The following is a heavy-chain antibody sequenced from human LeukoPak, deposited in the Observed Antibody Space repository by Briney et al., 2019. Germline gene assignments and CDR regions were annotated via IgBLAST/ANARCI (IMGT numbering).Heavy chain of an antibody. CDR1: GGSFSGYY. V-gene: IGHV4-34*01. D-gene: IGHD6-13*01. Sequence: PSETLSLTCAVYGGSFSGYYWSWIRQPPGKGLEWIGEINHSGSTNYNPSLKSRVTISVDTSKNQFSLKLSSVTAADTAVYYCARVPGQQPVHEFDYWGQGTLVTVSS. CDR3: ARVPGQQPVHEFDY. CDR2: INHSGST. J-gene: IGHJ4*02.